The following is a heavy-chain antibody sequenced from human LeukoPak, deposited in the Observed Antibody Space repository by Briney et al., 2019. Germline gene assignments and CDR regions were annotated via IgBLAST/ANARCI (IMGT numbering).Heavy chain of an antibody. CDR3: ARPYSSGWYGVFHI. CDR1: GGSISSYY. Sequence: QASETLSLTCTVSGGSISSYYWSWLRQPPGKGLEGIGYIYYSGSTNYNPSLKSRVTISVDTSKNQFSLRLGSVTAADTAVYYCARPYSSGWYGVFHIWGQGTMVTVSS. D-gene: IGHD6-19*01. V-gene: IGHV4-59*08. CDR2: IYYSGST. J-gene: IGHJ3*02.